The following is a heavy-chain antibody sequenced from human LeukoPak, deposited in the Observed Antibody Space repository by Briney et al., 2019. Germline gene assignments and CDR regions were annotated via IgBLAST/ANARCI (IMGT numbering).Heavy chain of an antibody. CDR2: ISYSGST. Sequence: SETLSLTCTVSGGSISSFYWTWIRQPPGKGLEWIGYISYSGSTNYNPSLKSRVTISVDTSKNQFFLKLNSVTAADTAVYYCARGLSRDYYYMDVWGKGTTVTISS. V-gene: IGHV4-59*01. CDR1: GGSISSFY. J-gene: IGHJ6*03. CDR3: ARGLSRDYYYMDV. D-gene: IGHD2-2*01.